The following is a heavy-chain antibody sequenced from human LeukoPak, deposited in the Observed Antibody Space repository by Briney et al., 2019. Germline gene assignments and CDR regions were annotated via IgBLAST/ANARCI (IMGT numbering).Heavy chain of an antibody. Sequence: GRSLRLSCAASGFTFSSYGVHWVRQAPGKGLEWVAVIWYDGSNKYYADSVKGRFTISRDNSKNTLYLQMNSLRAEDTAVYYCARGAVAGNWFDPWGQGTLVTVSS. D-gene: IGHD6-19*01. CDR1: GFTFSSYG. V-gene: IGHV3-33*01. J-gene: IGHJ5*02. CDR3: ARGAVAGNWFDP. CDR2: IWYDGSNK.